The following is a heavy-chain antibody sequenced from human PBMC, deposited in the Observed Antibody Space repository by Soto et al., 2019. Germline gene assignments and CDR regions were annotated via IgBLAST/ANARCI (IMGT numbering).Heavy chain of an antibody. CDR1: GGTFSSYA. CDR3: ARDKGDYDLGYYYYGMDV. CDR2: IIPIFGTA. J-gene: IGHJ6*02. V-gene: IGHV1-69*13. Sequence: GASVKCSFKASGGTFSSYAISWVRQAPGQGLDCMGGIIPIFGTANYAQKFQGRVTITADESTSTAYMELSSLRSEDTAVYYCARDKGDYDLGYYYYGMDVLGQETTVTVSS. D-gene: IGHD4-17*01.